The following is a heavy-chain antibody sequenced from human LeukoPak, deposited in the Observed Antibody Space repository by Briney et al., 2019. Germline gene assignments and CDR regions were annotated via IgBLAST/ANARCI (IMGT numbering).Heavy chain of an antibody. CDR1: GFTFSSYA. D-gene: IGHD2-21*02. V-gene: IGHV3-23*01. J-gene: IGHJ4*02. CDR2: ISGSGRSP. Sequence: PGGSLRLSCAASGFTFSSYAMSWVRQAPGKAPEWVSAISGSGRSPSYADAVKGRFTISRDNSKNTVSLQMNSLRVEDTAVYYCASAGGDSRPHDYWGQGTQVTVSS. CDR3: ASAGGDSRPHDY.